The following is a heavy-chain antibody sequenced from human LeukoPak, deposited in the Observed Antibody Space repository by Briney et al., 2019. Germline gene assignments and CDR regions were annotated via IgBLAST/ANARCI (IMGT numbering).Heavy chain of an antibody. Sequence: GASVKVSCKASGGTFSIYAISWVRQAPGQGLEWMGGIIPIFGTANYAQKFRGRVTTTADKSTRTAYMELSSPRSEDTAVYYCARDRSYSSRGFDPWGQGTLVTVSS. CDR1: GGTFSIYA. D-gene: IGHD6-19*01. J-gene: IGHJ5*02. CDR3: ARDRSYSSRGFDP. CDR2: IIPIFGTA. V-gene: IGHV1-69*06.